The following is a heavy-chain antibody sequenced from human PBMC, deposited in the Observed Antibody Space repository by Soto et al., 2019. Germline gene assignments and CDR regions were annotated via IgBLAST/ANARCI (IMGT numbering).Heavy chain of an antibody. CDR2: ISGSGNFA. CDR3: AKGRVVTRFDD. D-gene: IGHD2-15*01. J-gene: IGHJ4*02. V-gene: IGHV3-23*01. CDR1: GFTFSSYG. Sequence: GGSLRLSCAASGFTFSSYGMGWVRQAPGKGLEWVSSISGSGNFAYYTDSVKGRFSISRDNSKNTQHLQMNSLRAEDTAVYYCAKGRVVTRFDDWGQGTLVTVSS.